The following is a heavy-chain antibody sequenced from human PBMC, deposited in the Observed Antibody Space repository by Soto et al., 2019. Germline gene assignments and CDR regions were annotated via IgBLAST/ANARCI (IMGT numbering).Heavy chain of an antibody. CDR1: GGTFSSYA. CDR3: ARQKPKGIAFDI. V-gene: IGHV1-69*13. CDR2: IIPIFGTA. Sequence: SVKVSCKXSGGTFSSYAISWVRQAPGQGLEWMGGIIPIFGTANYAQKFQGRVTITADESTSTAYMELSSLRSEDTAVYYCARQKPKGIAFDIWGQGTMVTVSS. D-gene: IGHD3-10*01. J-gene: IGHJ3*02.